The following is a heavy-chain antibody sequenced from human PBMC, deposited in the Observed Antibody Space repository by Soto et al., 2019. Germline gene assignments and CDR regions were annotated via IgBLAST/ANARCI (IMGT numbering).Heavy chain of an antibody. CDR2: IKGEADGGTT. CDR3: TTGLSNGYYNFDY. J-gene: IGHJ4*02. CDR1: GFTFSNAW. Sequence: GGSLRLSCAASGFTFSNAWMRWVRQAPGKGLEWVGRIKGEADGGTTDYAAPVKGRITISRDHSKDTLYLQMNSLKTEDTAVYYCTTGLSNGYYNFDYWGQGTPVTVSS. D-gene: IGHD3-22*01. V-gene: IGHV3-15*01.